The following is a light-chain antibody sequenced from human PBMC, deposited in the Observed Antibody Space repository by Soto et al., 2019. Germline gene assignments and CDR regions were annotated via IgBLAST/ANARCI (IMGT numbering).Light chain of an antibody. Sequence: EIVLTQSPATLSLSPGERATLSCRASQSVSTYLAWYQQRPGQAPRLLVYDASNMATDIPARFSGSGSGTDFTLTISSLEPEDFAVYYCQLRTNWPPTWTFGQGTKVEIK. J-gene: IGKJ1*01. V-gene: IGKV3-11*01. CDR2: DAS. CDR1: QSVSTY. CDR3: QLRTNWPPTWT.